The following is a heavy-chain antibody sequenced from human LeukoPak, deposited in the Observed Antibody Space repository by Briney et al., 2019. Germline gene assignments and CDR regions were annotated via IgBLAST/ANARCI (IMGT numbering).Heavy chain of an antibody. V-gene: IGHV4-4*07. CDR1: GGSISSYY. Sequence: PSETLSFTCTVSGGSISSYYWSWIRQPAGKGLEWIGRIYTSGSTNYNPSLKSRVTISVDTSKNQFSLKLSSVTAADTAVYYCARGGKYYYDSSGYFDYWGRGTLVTVSS. CDR3: ARGGKYYYDSSGYFDY. J-gene: IGHJ4*02. D-gene: IGHD3-22*01. CDR2: IYTSGST.